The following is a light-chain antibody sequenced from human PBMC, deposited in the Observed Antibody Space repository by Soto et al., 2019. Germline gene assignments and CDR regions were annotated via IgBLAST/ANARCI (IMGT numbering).Light chain of an antibody. CDR3: CACIVTRTFNWV. J-gene: IGLJ3*02. Sequence: QSVLTQPASVSASPGQSITISCTGTSSDVGDYNLVSWYQQHPGKAPKLMIYEGSERPSGVSNRFSGSKSGNTASLTISGLQAEDEASYFCCACIVTRTFNWVFGGGTKLTAL. V-gene: IGLV2-23*01. CDR2: EGS. CDR1: SSDVGDYNL.